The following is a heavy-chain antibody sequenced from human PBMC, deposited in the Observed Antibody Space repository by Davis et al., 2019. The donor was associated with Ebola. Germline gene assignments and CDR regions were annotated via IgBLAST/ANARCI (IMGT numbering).Heavy chain of an antibody. D-gene: IGHD6-13*01. CDR3: AKEWTAAPGHHCDY. CDR1: GFTFSTYA. V-gene: IGHV3-23*01. CDR2: ISSGSGDTT. J-gene: IGHJ4*02. Sequence: PGGSLRLSCAASGFTFSTYAMSWVRQAPGKGLDWVSIISSGSGDTTYYADSVKGRFTFSRDNSKNTLYLQMNSLRAEDTAVYYCAKEWTAAPGHHCDYWGLGTLVTVSS.